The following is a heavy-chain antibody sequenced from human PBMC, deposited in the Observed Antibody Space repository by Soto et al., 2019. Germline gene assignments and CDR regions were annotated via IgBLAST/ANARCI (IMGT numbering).Heavy chain of an antibody. CDR3: AKVDNYYGMDV. V-gene: IGHV3-30*18. CDR2: ISYDGSNK. CDR1: GFTFSSYG. Sequence: QVQLVESGGGVVQPGRSLRLSCAASGFTFSSYGMHWVRQAPGKGLEWVAVISYDGSNKYYADSVKGRFTISRDNSMNTLYLQMNSLRAEDTAVYYCAKVDNYYGMDVWGQGTTVTVSS. J-gene: IGHJ6*02.